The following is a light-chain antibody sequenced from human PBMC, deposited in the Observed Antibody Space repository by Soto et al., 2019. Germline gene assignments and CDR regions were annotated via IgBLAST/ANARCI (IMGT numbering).Light chain of an antibody. V-gene: IGLV2-14*01. J-gene: IGLJ2*01. Sequence: QSALTQPASVSGSPGQSITISCTGTSSDVGGYNPVSWYQQHPGKAPQLMISEVSNRPSGVSNRFSGSKSGNMASLTISGLQAADEADYYCSSYTSSDTLVFGGGTKLTVL. CDR2: EVS. CDR3: SSYTSSDTLV. CDR1: SSDVGGYNP.